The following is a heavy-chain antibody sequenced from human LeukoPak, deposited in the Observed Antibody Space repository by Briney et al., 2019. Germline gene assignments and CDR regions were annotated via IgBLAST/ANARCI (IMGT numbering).Heavy chain of an antibody. D-gene: IGHD3-22*01. V-gene: IGHV3-30*19. CDR3: ARGVHYYDSSGYYYGFDY. CDR1: GFTFSSYG. Sequence: GRSLRLSCAASGFTFSSYGMHWVRQAPGKGLEWVAVISYDGSNKYYADSVKGRFTISRDNSKNTLYLQMNSLRAEDTAVYYCARGVHYYDSSGYYYGFDYWGQGTLVTVSS. CDR2: ISYDGSNK. J-gene: IGHJ4*02.